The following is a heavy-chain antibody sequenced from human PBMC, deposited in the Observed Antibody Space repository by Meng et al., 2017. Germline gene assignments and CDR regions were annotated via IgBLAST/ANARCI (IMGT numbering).Heavy chain of an antibody. J-gene: IGHJ4*02. CDR2: ISSSSSYI. CDR1: GFTFGSYS. CDR3: AREWPFEVRGEINYYFDY. Sequence: GESLKISCAASGFTFGSYSMNWVRQAPGKGLEWVSSISSSSSYIYYADSVKGRFTISRDNAKNSLYLQMNSLRAEDTAVYYCAREWPFEVRGEINYYFDYWGQGTLVTVSS. V-gene: IGHV3-21*01. D-gene: IGHD3-10*01.